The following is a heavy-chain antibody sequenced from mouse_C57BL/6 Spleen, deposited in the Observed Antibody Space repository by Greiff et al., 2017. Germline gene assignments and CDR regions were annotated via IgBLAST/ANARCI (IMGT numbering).Heavy chain of an antibody. CDR3: ARATTGYFDV. V-gene: IGHV1-69*01. Sequence: QVQLKQPGAELVMPGASVKLSCKASGYTFTSYWMHWVKQRPGQGLEWIGEIDPSDSYTNYNQKFKGKSTLTVDKSSSTAYMRLSSLTSEDSAVYYCARATTGYFDVWGTGTTVTVSS. J-gene: IGHJ1*03. CDR1: GYTFTSYW. CDR2: IDPSDSYT.